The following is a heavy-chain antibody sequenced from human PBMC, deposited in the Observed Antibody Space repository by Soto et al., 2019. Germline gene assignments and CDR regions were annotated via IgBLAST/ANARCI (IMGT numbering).Heavy chain of an antibody. D-gene: IGHD6-19*01. J-gene: IGHJ4*02. CDR1: GDSISTNYF. Sequence: QVLLQESGPGLVQPSGTLSRSCAVSGDSISTNYFWGWVRQPPGKGLEWVGDISHSGSVNYNPSLTSRVNLSIDKSKHPFSLKLNSVSAADTAVYYCARSFGWYAIDYWGQGTLVIVSS. CDR3: ARSFGWYAIDY. CDR2: ISHSGSV. V-gene: IGHV4-4*02.